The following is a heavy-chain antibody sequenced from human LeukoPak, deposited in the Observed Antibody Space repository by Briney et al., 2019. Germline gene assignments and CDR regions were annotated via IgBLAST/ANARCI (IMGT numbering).Heavy chain of an antibody. Sequence: SETLSLTCTVSGGSISSGDYYWSWIRQHPGKGLEWIGYIYHSGSTYYNPSLKSRVTMSVDTSRNQFSLRLSSVTAADTAMYYCARGPAATLHFQHWGQGTLVTVSS. CDR1: GGSISSGDYY. CDR3: ARGPAATLHFQH. V-gene: IGHV4-31*03. CDR2: IYHSGST. D-gene: IGHD2-2*01. J-gene: IGHJ1*01.